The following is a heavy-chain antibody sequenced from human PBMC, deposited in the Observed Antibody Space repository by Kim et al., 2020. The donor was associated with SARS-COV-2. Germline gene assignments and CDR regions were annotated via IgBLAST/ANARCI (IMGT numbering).Heavy chain of an antibody. Sequence: GESLKISCKGSGYSFTSYWISWVRQMPGKGLEWMGRIDPSDSYTNYSPSFQGHVTISADKSISTAYLQWSSLKASDTAMYYCARHERRSGWEYWYFDLWGRGTLVTVSS. CDR1: GYSFTSYW. D-gene: IGHD6-19*01. CDR2: IDPSDSYT. J-gene: IGHJ2*01. V-gene: IGHV5-10-1*01. CDR3: ARHERRSGWEYWYFDL.